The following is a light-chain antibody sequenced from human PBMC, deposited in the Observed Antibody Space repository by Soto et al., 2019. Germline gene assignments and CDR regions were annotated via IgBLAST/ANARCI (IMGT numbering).Light chain of an antibody. Sequence: QSALTQPASVSGSPGQSITISCTGTSSDVGSYNLVSSYQQHPGKAPKLMIYEGSKRPSGVSNRFSGSKSGNTASLTISGVQAEYGAESLCCSYAGSSVAFGGGTQLTVL. CDR3: CSYAGSSVA. J-gene: IGLJ2*01. CDR1: SSDVGSYNL. V-gene: IGLV2-23*01. CDR2: EGS.